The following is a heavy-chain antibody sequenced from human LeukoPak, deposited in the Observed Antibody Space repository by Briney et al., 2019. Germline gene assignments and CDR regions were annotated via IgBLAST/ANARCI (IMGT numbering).Heavy chain of an antibody. V-gene: IGHV3-23*01. J-gene: IGHJ4*02. CDR3: AKKEGNLDWLDY. CDR2: ISGSGGST. CDR1: GFTFSSYA. Sequence: GGSLRLSCAASGFTFSSYAMSWVRQAPGKGLEWVSAISGSGGSTYYADSVKGRFTISRDNSKNTLYLQMNSLRTEDTAVYYCAKKEGNLDWLDYWGQGTLVTVSS. D-gene: IGHD3-9*01.